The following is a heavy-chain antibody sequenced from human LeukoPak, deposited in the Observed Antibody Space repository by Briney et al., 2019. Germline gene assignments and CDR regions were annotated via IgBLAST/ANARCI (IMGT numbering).Heavy chain of an antibody. CDR3: ARDNSVGDTAWWFDP. J-gene: IGHJ5*02. D-gene: IGHD1-26*01. CDR2: INPSGSST. Sequence: ASVKVSCKASKYTFTDYYMHWVRQAPGQGLEWMGLINPSGSSTSYAQKFQGRLSLTRDMSTSTDYMELSSLRSEDTAVYYCARDNSVGDTAWWFDPWGQGTLVTVSS. V-gene: IGHV1-46*01. CDR1: KYTFTDYY.